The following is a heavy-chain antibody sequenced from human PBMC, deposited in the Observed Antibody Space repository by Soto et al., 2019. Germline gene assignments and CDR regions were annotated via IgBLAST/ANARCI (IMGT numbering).Heavy chain of an antibody. CDR1: GYTFSDFA. CDR2: ISPYTGNT. Sequence: QVLLVQSGPEVKKPGASMKVSCKTSGYTFSDFALTWVRQAPDQGLEWLGWISPYTGNTNYAQRLQDRVTMTTDTSTSTAYLELRSLRSDDTAVYYCARLGWELLSGRRYFDYWVQGTLVTVSS. J-gene: IGHJ4*02. V-gene: IGHV1-18*04. D-gene: IGHD1-26*01. CDR3: ARLGWELLSGRRYFDY.